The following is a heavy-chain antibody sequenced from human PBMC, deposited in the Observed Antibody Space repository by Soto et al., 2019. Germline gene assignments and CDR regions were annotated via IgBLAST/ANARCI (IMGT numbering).Heavy chain of an antibody. V-gene: IGHV5-51*01. Sequence: GESLKISCMGSGYKVSTWHNFTSYWIAWVRQMPGEGLEWMGIIYPGDSDTRYSPSFQGQVTISADKSINSVYLQWSSLKASDTATYYCARLAYSYGSFDYYYGMDVWGQGTTVTVS. J-gene: IGHJ6*02. D-gene: IGHD5-18*01. CDR2: IYPGDSDT. CDR3: ARLAYSYGSFDYYYGMDV. CDR1: GYKVSTWHNFTSYW.